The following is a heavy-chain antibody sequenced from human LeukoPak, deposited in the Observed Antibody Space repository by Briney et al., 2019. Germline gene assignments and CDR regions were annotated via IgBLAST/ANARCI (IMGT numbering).Heavy chain of an antibody. CDR1: GYTLTELS. J-gene: IGHJ5*02. CDR2: FDPEDGET. Sequence: ASVKVSCKVSGYTLTELSMHWVRQAPGKGLEWMGGFDPEDGETIYAQKLQGRVTMTEDTSTDIAYMELSSLRSEDTAVYYCATTGYCSGGSCRLYWFDPWGQGTLVTVSS. D-gene: IGHD2-15*01. CDR3: ATTGYCSGGSCRLYWFDP. V-gene: IGHV1-24*01.